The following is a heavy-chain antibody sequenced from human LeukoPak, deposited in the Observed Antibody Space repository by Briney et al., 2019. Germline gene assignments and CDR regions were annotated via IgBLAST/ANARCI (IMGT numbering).Heavy chain of an antibody. CDR2: ISGSSGET. CDR3: ARDLRIAAPYYFDY. Sequence: GASVKVSCKTSGFSFPSFGIGWVRQAPGQGLEWMGWISGSSGETNSAQKFQGRITLTTDTSTRTAYMELRSLRSDDTAVYYCARDLRIAAPYYFDYWGQGTLVTVSS. V-gene: IGHV1-18*01. D-gene: IGHD6-6*01. J-gene: IGHJ4*02. CDR1: GFSFPSFG.